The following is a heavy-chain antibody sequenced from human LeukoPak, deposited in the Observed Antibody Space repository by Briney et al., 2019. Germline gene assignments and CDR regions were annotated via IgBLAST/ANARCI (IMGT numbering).Heavy chain of an antibody. D-gene: IGHD1-26*01. J-gene: IGHJ4*02. CDR1: GGSISSSTYY. CDR3: AKEIVGAPTPGAY. Sequence: SETLSLTCTVSGGSISSSTYYWDWIRQPPGKGAEWIGEVHKSGSTNYYPSLQSRVTISIDKSKNQIALELTSVTAADTAVYYCAKEIVGAPTPGAYWGQGILVTVSS. CDR2: VHKSGST. V-gene: IGHV4-39*06.